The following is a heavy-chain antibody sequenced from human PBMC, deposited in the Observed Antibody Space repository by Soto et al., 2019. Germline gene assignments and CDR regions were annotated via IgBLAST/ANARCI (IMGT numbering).Heavy chain of an antibody. D-gene: IGHD2-2*01. Sequence: KPSETLSLTCAVSGFSISSDSYWCWMRQSPGKGLEWIGTLSHSGRTFYNPSLKSRVTISADTTKNQFSLSLTSVTAADTAVYYCGHLKTDTEVTPAPPLFDSWGQGTLVTV. CDR1: GFSISSDSY. CDR3: GHLKTDTEVTPAPPLFDS. CDR2: LSHSGRT. J-gene: IGHJ4*02. V-gene: IGHV4-38-2*01.